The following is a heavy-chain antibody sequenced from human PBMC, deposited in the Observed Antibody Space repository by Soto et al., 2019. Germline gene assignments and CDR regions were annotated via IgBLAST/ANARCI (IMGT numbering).Heavy chain of an antibody. Sequence: SETLSLTCAVYGGSFSGYYWSWIRQPPGKGLEWIGEINHSGSTNYNPSLKSRVTISVDTSKNQFSLKLSSVTAADTAVYYCARGYNWNWVYYYYMDVWGKGTTVTVSS. CDR2: INHSGST. CDR1: GGSFSGYY. J-gene: IGHJ6*03. V-gene: IGHV4-34*01. D-gene: IGHD1-7*01. CDR3: ARGYNWNWVYYYYMDV.